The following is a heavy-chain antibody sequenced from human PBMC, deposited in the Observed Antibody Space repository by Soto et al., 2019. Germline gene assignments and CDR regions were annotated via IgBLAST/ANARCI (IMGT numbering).Heavy chain of an antibody. D-gene: IGHD2-2*01. CDR3: ARGYCSSTSCYVTTYDD. Sequence: ASVKVSCKASGGTFSSYTISWVRQAPGQGLEWMGRIIPILGIANYAQKFQGRVTITADKSTSTAYMELSSLRSEDTAVYYCARGYCSSTSCYVTTYDDWGQGTLVTVSS. CDR1: GGTFSSYT. V-gene: IGHV1-69*02. J-gene: IGHJ4*02. CDR2: IIPILGIA.